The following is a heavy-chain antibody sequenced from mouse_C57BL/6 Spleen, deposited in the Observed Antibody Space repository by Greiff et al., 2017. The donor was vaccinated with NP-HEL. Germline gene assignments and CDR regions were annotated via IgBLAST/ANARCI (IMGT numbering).Heavy chain of an antibody. CDR3: ASLYYSNPHWYFDV. CDR1: GFTFSDYY. J-gene: IGHJ1*03. D-gene: IGHD2-5*01. V-gene: IGHV5-12*01. Sequence: EVQLVESGGGLVQPGGSLKLSCAASGFTFSDYYMYWVRQTPEKRLEWVAYISNGGGSTYYPDTVKGRFTISRDNAKNTLYLQMSRLKSEDTAMYYCASLYYSNPHWYFDVWGTGTTVTVSS. CDR2: ISNGGGST.